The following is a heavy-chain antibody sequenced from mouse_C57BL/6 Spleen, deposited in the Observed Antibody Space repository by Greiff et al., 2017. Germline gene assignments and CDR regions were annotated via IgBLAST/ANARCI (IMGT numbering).Heavy chain of an antibody. CDR2: IWGDGST. CDR1: GFSFTSYG. CDR3: SKHYYGGSLYAMDY. Sequence: VQLQQSGPGLVAPSPRLSITCTASGFSFTSYGVSWVRQPPGKGLEWLGVIWGDGSTNYHSALISRLGISKDNTKNQVFLKLNRLQTDDTATYYCSKHYYGGSLYAMDYWGQGTSVTVSS. V-gene: IGHV2-3*01. J-gene: IGHJ4*01. D-gene: IGHD1-1*01.